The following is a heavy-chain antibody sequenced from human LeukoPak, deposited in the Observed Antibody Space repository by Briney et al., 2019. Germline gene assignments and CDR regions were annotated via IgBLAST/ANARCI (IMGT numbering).Heavy chain of an antibody. CDR1: EFTFSRYA. D-gene: IGHD3-10*01. V-gene: IGHV3-23*01. J-gene: IGHJ4*02. CDR2: ISGTGGNT. Sequence: GGSLRLSCAASEFTFSRYAMSWVRQAPGKGLEWVSTISGTGGNTYYADSVKGRFTISRDNSKNTLYLQMNSLRAEDTAVYYCARDLRRGSGSLYYFDYWGQGTLVTVSS. CDR3: ARDLRRGSGSLYYFDY.